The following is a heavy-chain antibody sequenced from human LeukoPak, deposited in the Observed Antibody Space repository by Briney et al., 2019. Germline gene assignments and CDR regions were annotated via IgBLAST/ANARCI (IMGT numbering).Heavy chain of an antibody. V-gene: IGHV1-46*01. CDR3: ASHRPDIVVVPGFQINYYYYMDV. D-gene: IGHD2-2*01. CDR1: GYTFTSYY. Sequence: ASVKVSCKASGYTFTSYYMHWVRQAPGQGLEWMGIINPSGGSTSYAQKFQGRVTITTDESTSTAYMELSSLRSEDTAVYYCASHRPDIVVVPGFQINYYYYMDVWGKGTTVTVSS. CDR2: INPSGGST. J-gene: IGHJ6*03.